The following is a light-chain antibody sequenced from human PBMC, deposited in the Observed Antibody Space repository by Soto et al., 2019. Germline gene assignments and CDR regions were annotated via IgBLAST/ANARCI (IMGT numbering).Light chain of an antibody. V-gene: IGLV1-44*01. J-gene: IGLJ2*01. Sequence: QSVLTQPPSASGTPGQRVTISCSGSSSNIGSNTVNWYQQLPGTAPKLVIYSNNQRPSGVPDRFSGSKSGTSAFLAISGLQSEDEADYYCVAWDDSLNGYVVFGGGTQLTVL. CDR1: SSNIGSNT. CDR2: SNN. CDR3: VAWDDSLNGYVV.